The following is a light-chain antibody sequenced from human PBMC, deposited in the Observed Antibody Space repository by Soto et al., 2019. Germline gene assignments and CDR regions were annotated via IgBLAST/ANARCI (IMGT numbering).Light chain of an antibody. CDR3: MQAVQTPRT. V-gene: IGKV2-28*01. CDR2: LGS. CDR1: QSLLHSNGNIY. Sequence: DIVLTQSPLSLPVTPGEPASISCRSSQSLLHSNGNIYLDWYLQKPGQSPQLLIYLGSIRASGVPDRFSGSGSGKEFTLKINRVEAEDVGVYYCMQAVQTPRTFGQGTKVEL. J-gene: IGKJ1*01.